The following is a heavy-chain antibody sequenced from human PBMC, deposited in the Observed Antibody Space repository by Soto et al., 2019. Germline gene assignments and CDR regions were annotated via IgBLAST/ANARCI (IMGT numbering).Heavy chain of an antibody. D-gene: IGHD5-12*01. J-gene: IGHJ4*02. CDR3: AREGNLGRWLQPLDF. CDR1: GDTMSAYS. Sequence: PSXTLSLTCTVSGDTMSAYSWSWVRQPPGKGLEWIGNIHYNGNTKYNPSLKSRVTMSVDTSKNQFSLRLISVTAADTAIYFCAREGNLGRWLQPLDFWGQGTLVTVSS. V-gene: IGHV4-59*01. CDR2: IHYNGNT.